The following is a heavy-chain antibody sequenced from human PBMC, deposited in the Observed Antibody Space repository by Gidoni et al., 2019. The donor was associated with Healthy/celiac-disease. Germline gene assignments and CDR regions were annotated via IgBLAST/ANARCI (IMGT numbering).Heavy chain of an antibody. CDR3: ARRATYYYYGMDV. Sequence: QVQLQQWGAGLLKPSETLSLTCAVYGGSFSGYYWSWIRQPPGKGLEWIGKINHSGSTNYNPSLKSRVTISVDTSKNQFSLKLSSVTAADTAVYYCARRATYYYYGMDVWGQGTTVTVSS. CDR2: INHSGST. V-gene: IGHV4-34*01. CDR1: GGSFSGYY. J-gene: IGHJ6*02.